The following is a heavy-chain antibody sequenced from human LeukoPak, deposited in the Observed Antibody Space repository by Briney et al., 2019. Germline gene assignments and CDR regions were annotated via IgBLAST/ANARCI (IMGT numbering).Heavy chain of an antibody. CDR1: GFTFSSYA. J-gene: IGHJ4*02. CDR3: ARDPPYDSSGYRTDY. D-gene: IGHD3-22*01. V-gene: IGHV3-23*01. Sequence: GGSLRLSCAASGFTFSSYAMSWVRQAPGKGLEWVSAISGSGGSTYYADSVKGRFTISRDNSKNTLYLQMNSLRAEDTAVYYCARDPPYDSSGYRTDYWGQGTLVTVSS. CDR2: ISGSGGST.